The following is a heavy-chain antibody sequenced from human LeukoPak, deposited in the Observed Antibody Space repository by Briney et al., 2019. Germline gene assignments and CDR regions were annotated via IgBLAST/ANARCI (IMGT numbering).Heavy chain of an antibody. CDR1: GFTFSSYG. CDR2: ISNDGSNK. D-gene: IGHD3-22*01. J-gene: IGHJ4*02. Sequence: GGSLRLSCAASGFTFSSYGMHWVRQAPGKGLEWVAVISNDGSNKYYADSVMGRFTISRDNPNNTLYLQMNSLRAEDKAVYYCAKPPNYDSDAPQVDYWGQGTLVTVSS. V-gene: IGHV3-30*18. CDR3: AKPPNYDSDAPQVDY.